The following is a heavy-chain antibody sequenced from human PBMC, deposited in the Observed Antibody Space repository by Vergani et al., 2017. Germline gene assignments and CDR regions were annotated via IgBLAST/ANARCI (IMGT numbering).Heavy chain of an antibody. CDR3: ARELGNWSFDY. CDR2: IIPILGIA. J-gene: IGHJ4*02. CDR1: GGTFSSYT. Sequence: QVQLVQSGAEVKKPGSSVKVSCKASGGTFSSYTISWVRQAPGQGLEWMGRIIPILGIANYAQKFQGRVTITRDTSASTAYMELSSLRSEDTAVYYCARELGNWSFDYWGQGTLVTVSS. V-gene: IGHV1-69*08. D-gene: IGHD1-1*01.